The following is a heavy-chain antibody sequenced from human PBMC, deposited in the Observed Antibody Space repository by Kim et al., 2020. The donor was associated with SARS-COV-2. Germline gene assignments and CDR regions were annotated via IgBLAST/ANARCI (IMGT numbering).Heavy chain of an antibody. J-gene: IGHJ6*01. CDR3: ARDGNWRHSSGYTPSYY. CDR2: ISHDGENR. Sequence: GGSLRLFCVASGFVFSNFAFHWVRQAPGKGLEWVTIISHDGENRFYSDSVKGRFTISRDNSNNTVSLQMSSLGDEDTAVYYCARDGNWRHSSGYTPSYY. CDR1: GFVFSNFA. D-gene: IGHD3-22*01. V-gene: IGHV3-30*04.